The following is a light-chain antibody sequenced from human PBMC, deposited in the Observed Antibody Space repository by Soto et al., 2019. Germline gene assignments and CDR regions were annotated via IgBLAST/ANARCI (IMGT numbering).Light chain of an antibody. V-gene: IGKV1-5*03. CDR3: QHYNSYSDA. Sequence: DIQMTQSPSTLSGSVGDRVTITCRASQTISSWLAWYQQKPGKAPKLLIYKSSTLKSGVTSRFSGSGSGTEFTLTISILQPDDFATYYCQHYNSYSDAFGQGTKVELQ. CDR2: KSS. J-gene: IGKJ1*01. CDR1: QTISSW.